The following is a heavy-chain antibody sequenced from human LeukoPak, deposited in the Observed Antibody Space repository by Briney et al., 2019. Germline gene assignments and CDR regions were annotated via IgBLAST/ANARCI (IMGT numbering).Heavy chain of an antibody. CDR2: MSNSGNTI. Sequence: GGSLRLSCIASGFIFRDYYMSWIRQAPGKGLECVSYMSNSGNTIHYADSVKGRFTISRDNPKNSLFMQMNSLRAEDTAVYFCARVLSSYGQEAFDIWSQGTMVTVSS. CDR1: GFIFRDYY. J-gene: IGHJ3*02. D-gene: IGHD5-18*01. CDR3: ARVLSSYGQEAFDI. V-gene: IGHV3-11*01.